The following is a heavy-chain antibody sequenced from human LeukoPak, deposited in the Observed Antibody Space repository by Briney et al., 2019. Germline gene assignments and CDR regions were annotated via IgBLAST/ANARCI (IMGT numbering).Heavy chain of an antibody. Sequence: GGSLRLSCAASGFTVSSTYMTWVRQAPGKGLVWVSRVNPQGSDTSYTDSVKGRFTISRDNAKDSLHLQMDNLRAEDTAVYYCARARWSSTGWFLGYWGQGTLVAVSS. D-gene: IGHD6-19*01. J-gene: IGHJ4*02. CDR3: ARARWSSTGWFLGY. V-gene: IGHV3-74*01. CDR2: VNPQGSDT. CDR1: GFTVSSTY.